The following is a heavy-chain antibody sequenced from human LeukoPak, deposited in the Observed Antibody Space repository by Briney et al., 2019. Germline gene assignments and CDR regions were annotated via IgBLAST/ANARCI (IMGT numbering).Heavy chain of an antibody. Sequence: SETLSLTCAVYGGSLSGYYWSWIRQPPEKGLEWIGEINHSGSTKYNPSLKSRVTISVDTSKNQFSLKLSSVTAADTAVYYCARSIRFLEWLPPGNYFDYWGQGTLVTVSS. CDR3: ARSIRFLEWLPPGNYFDY. J-gene: IGHJ4*02. V-gene: IGHV4-34*01. D-gene: IGHD3-3*01. CDR1: GGSLSGYY. CDR2: INHSGST.